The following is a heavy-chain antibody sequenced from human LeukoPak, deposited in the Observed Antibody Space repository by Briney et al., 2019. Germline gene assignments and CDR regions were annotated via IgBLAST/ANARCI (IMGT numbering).Heavy chain of an antibody. Sequence: SGPTLVKPTQTLTLTFTFSGFSLSNSGVGVGWIRQPPGKALEWLALIYWDDDKRYIPSLKSRLTITKDTSKNQVVLTMTNMDPVDTATYYCAHTARWQVGATRDYYYYMDVWGKGTTVTVSS. CDR2: IYWDDDK. V-gene: IGHV2-5*02. CDR1: GFSLSNSGVG. CDR3: AHTARWQVGATRDYYYYMDV. D-gene: IGHD1-26*01. J-gene: IGHJ6*03.